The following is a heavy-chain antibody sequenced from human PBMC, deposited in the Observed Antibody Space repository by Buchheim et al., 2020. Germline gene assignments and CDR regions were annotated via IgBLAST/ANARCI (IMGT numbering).Heavy chain of an antibody. J-gene: IGHJ4*02. D-gene: IGHD1-26*01. CDR2: VYHSGNT. V-gene: IGHV4-30-2*01. Sequence: QLQLQESGSRLVKPSQTLSLTCVVSGGSISSDGYSWNWIRQPPGKALEWIGYVYHSGNTNYNPSLKSRFTISLDRSTNQFSLRLTSVTAADTAVYYCARNIVGSSTFDYWGQGT. CDR3: ARNIVGSSTFDY. CDR1: GGSISSDGYS.